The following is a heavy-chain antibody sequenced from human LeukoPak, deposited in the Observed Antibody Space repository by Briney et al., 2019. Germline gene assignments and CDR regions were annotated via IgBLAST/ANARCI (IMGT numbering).Heavy chain of an antibody. D-gene: IGHD3-22*01. V-gene: IGHV1-46*01. CDR1: GYTFTSYY. CDR2: INPSGDPT. CDR3: ARSSGYYSSLFYMHV. Sequence: GASVTVSCKASGYTFTSYYMHWVRQPPGQGLEWVGLINPSGDPTTYAQTFQGRVTMTSDMSTSTVYMELSSLRSEDTAVYYCARSSGYYSSLFYMHVWGKGTTVTVSS. J-gene: IGHJ6*03.